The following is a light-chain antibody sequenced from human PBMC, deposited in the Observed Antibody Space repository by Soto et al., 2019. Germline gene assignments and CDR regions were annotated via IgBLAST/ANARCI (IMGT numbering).Light chain of an antibody. V-gene: IGKV1-27*01. Sequence: DIQMTQSPSSLSASVGDRVTITCRASQDISVYLAWYQQKPGKVPKLLIYSASTLQSGVPSRFSGSGSGTDFTLIISSLQPEDVATYYGQKFNTAPLTFGQGTRLEIK. CDR1: QDISVY. J-gene: IGKJ5*01. CDR3: QKFNTAPLT. CDR2: SAS.